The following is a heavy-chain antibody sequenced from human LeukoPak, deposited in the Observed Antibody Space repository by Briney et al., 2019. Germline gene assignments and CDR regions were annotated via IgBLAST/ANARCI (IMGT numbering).Heavy chain of an antibody. CDR3: ARETAYARDS. Sequence: GGSLRLSCAASGFTFSDFYMSWIRQAPGKGLEWVSFISSSGTSSIFYADSVKGRFTISRDNAKNSLYLQMNGLRAEDTAVYFCARETAYARDSWGQGALVTVSS. V-gene: IGHV3-11*01. CDR2: ISSSGTSSI. D-gene: IGHD2-2*01. J-gene: IGHJ5*01. CDR1: GFTFSDFY.